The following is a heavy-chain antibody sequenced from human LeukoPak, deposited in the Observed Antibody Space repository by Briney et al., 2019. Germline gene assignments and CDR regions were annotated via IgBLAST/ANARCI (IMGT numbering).Heavy chain of an antibody. J-gene: IGHJ6*02. V-gene: IGHV3-33*03. CDR2: LCIDGEKT. CDR3: ARGKMRFLGYHDYYYGMDV. D-gene: IGHD3-3*01. Sequence: GRSLRHSCAATGFAFNTDAIHWVRPAPGKGREWLALLCIDGEKTYYADFVNGRFTISGDTSRGTVSLQMSRLRAEGTARYFCARGKMRFLGYHDYYYGMDVWGQGTTVTVSS. CDR1: GFAFNTDA.